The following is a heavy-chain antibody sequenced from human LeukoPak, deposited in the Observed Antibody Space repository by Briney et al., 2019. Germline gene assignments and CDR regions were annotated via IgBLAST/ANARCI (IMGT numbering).Heavy chain of an antibody. CDR3: ASGAINNNWFDP. CDR2: INPNSGGT. J-gene: IGHJ5*02. V-gene: IGHV1-2*02. Sequence: ASVKVSCKASGYTFTSYGISWVRQAPGQGLEWMGWINPNSGGTNYAQKFQGRVTMTRDTSISTAYMELSRLRSDDTAVYYCASGAINNNWFDPWGQGTLVTVSS. D-gene: IGHD4/OR15-4a*01. CDR1: GYTFTSYG.